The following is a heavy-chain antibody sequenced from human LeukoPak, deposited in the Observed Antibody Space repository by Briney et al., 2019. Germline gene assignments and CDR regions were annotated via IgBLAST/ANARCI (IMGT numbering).Heavy chain of an antibody. D-gene: IGHD3-16*01. CDR2: IYSGGST. CDR1: GFTVSSNY. V-gene: IGHV3-53*01. CDR3: ARLAFGGGGYFDY. J-gene: IGHJ4*02. Sequence: GGSLRLSCAASGFTVSSNYMSWVRQAPGKGLEWVSVIYSGGSTYYADSVKGRFTISRDNSKNTLYLQMNSLRAEDTAVYYCARLAFGGGGYFDYWGQGTLVTVSS.